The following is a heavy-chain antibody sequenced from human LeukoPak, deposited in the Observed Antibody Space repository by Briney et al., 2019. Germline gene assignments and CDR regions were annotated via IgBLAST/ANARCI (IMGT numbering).Heavy chain of an antibody. V-gene: IGHV3-21*01. CDR2: ISSSSSYI. D-gene: IGHD2-15*01. Sequence: GGSLRLSCAASGFTFSSYSMNWVRQAPGKGLEWVSSISSSSSYIYYADSVKGRFTISRDNAKNSLYLQMNSLRAEDTAVYYCASGADCSGGSCYLDYWGQGTLVTVSS. CDR3: ASGADCSGGSCYLDY. J-gene: IGHJ4*02. CDR1: GFTFSSYS.